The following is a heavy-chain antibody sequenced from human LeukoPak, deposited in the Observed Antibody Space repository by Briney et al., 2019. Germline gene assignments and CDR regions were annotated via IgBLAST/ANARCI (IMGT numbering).Heavy chain of an antibody. V-gene: IGHV1-2*02. Sequence: ASVKVSCKASGYTFTGYYMHWVRQAPGQGLEWMGWINPNSGGTNYAQKFQGRVTMTRDTSISTAYMELSRLRSDDTAVYYCARRRNRLQGGSSSLGYMDAFDIWGQGTMVTVSS. D-gene: IGHD6-6*01. J-gene: IGHJ3*02. CDR3: ARRRNRLQGGSSSLGYMDAFDI. CDR1: GYTFTGYY. CDR2: INPNSGGT.